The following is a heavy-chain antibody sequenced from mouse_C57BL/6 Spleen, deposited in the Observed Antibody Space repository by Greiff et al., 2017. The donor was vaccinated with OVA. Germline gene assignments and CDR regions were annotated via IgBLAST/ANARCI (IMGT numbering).Heavy chain of an antibody. D-gene: IGHD1-1*01. Sequence: VQLQQSGPELVKPGASVKISCKASGYAFSSSWMNWVKQRPGKGLEWIGRIYPGDGDTNYNGKFKGKATLTADKSSSTAYMQLSSLTSEDSAVYFFARSDYGSSSDYWGQGTTLTVSS. V-gene: IGHV1-82*01. CDR1: GYAFSSSW. CDR3: ARSDYGSSSDY. J-gene: IGHJ2*01. CDR2: IYPGDGDT.